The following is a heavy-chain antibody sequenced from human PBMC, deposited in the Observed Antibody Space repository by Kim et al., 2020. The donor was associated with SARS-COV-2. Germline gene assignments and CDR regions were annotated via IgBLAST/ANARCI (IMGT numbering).Heavy chain of an antibody. J-gene: IGHJ4*02. V-gene: IGHV3-11*03. CDR2: ISSSGSYT. D-gene: IGHD6-19*01. CDR1: GFTFNDYY. Sequence: GGSLRLSCAASGFTFNDYYMTWIRQAPGKGLEWISYISSSGSYTKYADSVKGRFTISRDNAMNSLYLQMNSLRAEDTAVYYCARVASGSTAWYYFDYWGQGTLVTVSS. CDR3: ARVASGSTAWYYFDY.